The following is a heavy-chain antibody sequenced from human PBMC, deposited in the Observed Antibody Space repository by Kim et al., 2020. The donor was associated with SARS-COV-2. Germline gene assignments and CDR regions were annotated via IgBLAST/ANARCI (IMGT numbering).Heavy chain of an antibody. CDR2: IYYSGST. Sequence: SETLSLTCTVSGGSISSGGYYWSWIRQHPGKGLEWIGYIYYSGSTYYNPSLKSRVTISVDTSKNQFSLKLSSVTAADTAVYYCARSGFLLWFGELLHWFDPWGQGTLVTVSS. V-gene: IGHV4-31*03. CDR3: ARSGFLLWFGELLHWFDP. CDR1: GGSISSGGYY. J-gene: IGHJ5*02. D-gene: IGHD3-10*01.